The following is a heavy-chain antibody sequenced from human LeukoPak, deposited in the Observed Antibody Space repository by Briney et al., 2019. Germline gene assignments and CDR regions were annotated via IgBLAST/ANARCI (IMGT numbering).Heavy chain of an antibody. CDR3: AREGQLVRVRCAFDI. J-gene: IGHJ3*02. CDR2: INTNTGNP. CDR1: GYTFTSYA. D-gene: IGHD6-6*01. Sequence: GASVKVSCKASGYTFTSYAMNWVRQAPGQGLEWMGWINTNTGNPTYAQGFTGRFVFSLDTSVSTAYLQISSLKAEDTAVYYCAREGQLVRVRCAFDIWGQGTMVTVSS. V-gene: IGHV7-4-1*02.